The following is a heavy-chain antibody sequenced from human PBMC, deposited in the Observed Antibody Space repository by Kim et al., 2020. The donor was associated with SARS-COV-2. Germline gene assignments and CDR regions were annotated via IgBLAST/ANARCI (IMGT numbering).Heavy chain of an antibody. CDR1: GFTFSSYS. J-gene: IGHJ6*02. CDR3: ARVPRYYYDSSGLYYYYYGMDV. CDR2: ISSSSSTI. Sequence: GGSLRLSCAASGFTFSSYSMNWVRQAPWKGLEWVSYISSSSSTIYYADSVKGRFTISRHNAKNSLYLQMNSLRDEDTAVYYCARVPRYYYDSSGLYYYYYGMDVWGQGTTVTVSS. V-gene: IGHV3-48*02. D-gene: IGHD3-22*01.